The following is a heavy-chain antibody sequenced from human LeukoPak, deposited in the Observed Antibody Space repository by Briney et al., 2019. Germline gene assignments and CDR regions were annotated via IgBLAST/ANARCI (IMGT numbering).Heavy chain of an antibody. CDR2: INAGNGNT. Sequence: GASVKVSCKASGYTFTSYAVHWVRQAPGQRLEWMGWINAGNGNTKYSQKFQGRVTITRDTSASTAYMELSSLRSEDTAVYYCATMWFGDLTFDYWGQGTLVTVSS. J-gene: IGHJ4*02. CDR1: GYTFTSYA. V-gene: IGHV1-3*01. D-gene: IGHD3-10*01. CDR3: ATMWFGDLTFDY.